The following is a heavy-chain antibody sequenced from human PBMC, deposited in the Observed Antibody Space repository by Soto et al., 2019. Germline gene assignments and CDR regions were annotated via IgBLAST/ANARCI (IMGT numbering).Heavy chain of an antibody. Sequence: EVQLLESGGGLVQPGGSLRLSCAASGFTFSSYAMSWVRQAPGKGLEWVSAISGSGGSTYYADSVKGRFTIARDNSKNPLYLQMNSLRAEDTAVYYCAKYRVGWEQLELPYWGQGTLVTVSS. J-gene: IGHJ4*02. V-gene: IGHV3-23*01. D-gene: IGHD1-7*01. CDR1: GFTFSSYA. CDR3: AKYRVGWEQLELPY. CDR2: ISGSGGST.